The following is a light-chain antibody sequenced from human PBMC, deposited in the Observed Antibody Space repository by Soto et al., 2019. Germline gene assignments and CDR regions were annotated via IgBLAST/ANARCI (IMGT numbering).Light chain of an antibody. Sequence: EIVLTQSPATLSLSPGGSATLSCRASQSVSNYLAWYQQKPGQAPRLLIYDASNRATGIPARFSGSGSGTDFTLTISSLEPEDFAVYYCQQRSSWPPTPTFGGGTKVDIK. CDR3: QQRSSWPPTPT. V-gene: IGKV3-11*01. CDR1: QSVSNY. CDR2: DAS. J-gene: IGKJ4*01.